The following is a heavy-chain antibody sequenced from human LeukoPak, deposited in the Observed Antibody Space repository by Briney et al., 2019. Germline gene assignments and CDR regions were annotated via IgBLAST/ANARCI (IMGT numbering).Heavy chain of an antibody. CDR2: IKQDGSEK. J-gene: IGHJ4*02. CDR3: ASEGEVGYAYFY. CDR1: EFTFSNYW. D-gene: IGHD5-18*01. V-gene: IGHV3-7*01. Sequence: HTGGSLRLSCAASEFTFSNYWMSWVRQAPGKGLEWVANIKQDGSEKNYVDSVKGRLTISRDNAKNSLYLQMNSLRAEDTAVYYCASEGEVGYAYFYWGQGTLVTVSS.